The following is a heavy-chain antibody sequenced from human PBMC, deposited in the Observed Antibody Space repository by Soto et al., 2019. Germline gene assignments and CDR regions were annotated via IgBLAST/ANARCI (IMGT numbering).Heavy chain of an antibody. CDR1: GHTFTNYG. CDR2: ISAYNGNT. D-gene: IGHD2-2*01. V-gene: IGHV1-18*01. CDR3: ARDSSLGYSFDY. J-gene: IGHJ4*02. Sequence: VSVKVSCKASGHTFTNYGFDWVRQAPGQGLERMRWISAYNGNTKYAQKLQGRVTMTTDTSTSTVYMELRSLRSDFTAVYYCARDSSLGYSFDYWGQGTLVTVSS.